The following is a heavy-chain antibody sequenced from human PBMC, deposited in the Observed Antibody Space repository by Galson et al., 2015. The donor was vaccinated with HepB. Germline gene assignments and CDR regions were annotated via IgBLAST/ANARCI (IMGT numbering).Heavy chain of an antibody. V-gene: IGHV1-18*01. Sequence: SVKVSCKASGYTFTSYGISWVRQAPGQGLEWMGWISAHNGNINYAQKFQARVTMTTDTSTITAYMELRSLRAGDTAVYYCARVDGGYMGYWGQGTLVTVS. CDR3: ARVDGGYMGY. J-gene: IGHJ4*02. CDR2: ISAHNGNI. CDR1: GYTFTSYG. D-gene: IGHD1-26*01.